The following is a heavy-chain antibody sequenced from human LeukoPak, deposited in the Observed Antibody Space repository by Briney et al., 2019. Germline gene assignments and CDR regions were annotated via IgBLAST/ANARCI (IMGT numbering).Heavy chain of an antibody. CDR2: INSDGSST. CDR1: GFTFSSYW. CDR3: ARGNVVSPPDY. D-gene: IGHD2-8*01. J-gene: IGHJ4*02. Sequence: GGSLRLSCAASGFTFSSYWTHSVSHAPGKGLVWVSRINSDGSSTSYADSVKGRFTISRDNAKNTLYLQMNSLRAEDTAVYYCARGNVVSPPDYWGQGTLVTVSS. V-gene: IGHV3-74*01.